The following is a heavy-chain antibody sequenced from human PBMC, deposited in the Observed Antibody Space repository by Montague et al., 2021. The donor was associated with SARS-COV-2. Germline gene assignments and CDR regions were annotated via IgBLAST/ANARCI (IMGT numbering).Heavy chain of an antibody. CDR2: INHSGST. V-gene: IGHV4-34*01. CDR1: GGSFSGYY. CDR3: ARGYDYVWGSYRYLHWFDP. D-gene: IGHD3-16*02. Sequence: SETLSLTCAVNGGSFSGYYWSWIRQPPGKGLEWIGEINHSGSTNYNPSLKSRATISVDTSKNQFSLKLSSVTAADTAVYYCARGYDYVWGSYRYLHWFDPWGRGTLVTVSS. J-gene: IGHJ5*02.